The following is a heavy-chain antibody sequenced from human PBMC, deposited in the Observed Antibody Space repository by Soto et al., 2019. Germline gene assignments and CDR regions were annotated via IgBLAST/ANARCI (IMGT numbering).Heavy chain of an antibody. V-gene: IGHV3-9*01. CDR2: ISWNSGSI. J-gene: IGHJ6*01. D-gene: IGHD2-2*02. CDR1: GFTFDDYA. CDR3: AKDIGCSSTSCYTAYYYGMDV. Sequence: EVQLVESGGCLVQPGRSLRLSCAASGFTFDDYAMHWVRQAPGKGLEWVSGISWNSGSIGYADSVKGRFTISRDNAKNSLYLQMNSLRAEDTALYYCAKDIGCSSTSCYTAYYYGMDVW.